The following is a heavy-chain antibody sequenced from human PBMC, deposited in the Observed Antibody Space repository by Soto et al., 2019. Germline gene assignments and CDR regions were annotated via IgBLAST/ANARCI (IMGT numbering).Heavy chain of an antibody. CDR2: IKSKGNGGTA. D-gene: IGHD2-2*01. J-gene: IGHJ4*02. V-gene: IGHV3-15*01. Sequence: PGGSLRLSCTASGFTFRAYYMNWIRQAPGKGLEWVGRIKSKGNGGTADYAAPVKGRFTISRDDSKNMLYLQMNSLKTEDTAVYYCTTTAAEGPYWGQGTLVTVSS. CDR1: GFTFRAYY. CDR3: TTTAAEGPY.